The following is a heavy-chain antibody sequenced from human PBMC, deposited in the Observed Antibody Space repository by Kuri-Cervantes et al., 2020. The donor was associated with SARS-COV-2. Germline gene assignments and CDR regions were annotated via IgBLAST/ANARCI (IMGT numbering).Heavy chain of an antibody. Sequence: SQTLSLTCAVSGVSVTGGTYYWAWIRQPAGKGLEWIGHLDTSGSTTYNPSLKGRVTISLDPSNNQVSLRLTSATAADTAVYYCARGRTVLIAARLRYYYYMDVWGKGTTVTVSS. D-gene: IGHD6-6*01. CDR3: ARGRTVLIAARLRYYYYMDV. CDR1: GVSVTGGTYY. CDR2: LDTSGST. J-gene: IGHJ6*03. V-gene: IGHV4-61*09.